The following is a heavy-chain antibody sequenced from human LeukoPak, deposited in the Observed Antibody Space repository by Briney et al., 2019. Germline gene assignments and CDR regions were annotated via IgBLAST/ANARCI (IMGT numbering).Heavy chain of an antibody. Sequence: SCAXXGFXXXSYWMTWVRQAPGKGLEWVGNIKQDGGENYYVNSVKGRFTISRDNAKNPLYLEMSSLRVEDTAIYYCARDGRPLDYWGLGTLVTVSS. D-gene: IGHD3/OR15-3a*01. J-gene: IGHJ4*02. CDR3: ARDGRPLDY. CDR1: GFXXXSYW. CDR2: IKQDGGEN. V-gene: IGHV3-7*01.